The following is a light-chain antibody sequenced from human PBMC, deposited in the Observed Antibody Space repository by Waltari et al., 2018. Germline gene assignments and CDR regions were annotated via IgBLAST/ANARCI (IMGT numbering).Light chain of an antibody. V-gene: IGKV3-20*01. Sequence: EIVLTQSPGTLSLSPGERATLSCRASQGGSRCLAWYQQKPGQAPRLLIYGASNRATGIPVRFSCRGSGTDFSLTISRLEPEDFAVYYCQHYVSLPATFGQGTKVEIK. CDR3: QHYVSLPAT. J-gene: IGKJ1*01. CDR1: QGGSRC. CDR2: GAS.